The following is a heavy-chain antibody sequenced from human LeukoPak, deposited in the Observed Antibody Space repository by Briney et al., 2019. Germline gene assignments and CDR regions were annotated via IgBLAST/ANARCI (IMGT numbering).Heavy chain of an antibody. J-gene: IGHJ6*02. Sequence: GGSLRLSCAASGFTFSSYAMHWVRQAPGKGLEWVAVISYDGSNKYYADSVKGRFTISRDNSKNTLYLQMNSLRAEDTAVYYCARERQLPPYYYYGMDVWGQGTTVTVSS. CDR3: ARERQLPPYYYYGMDV. CDR1: GFTFSSYA. D-gene: IGHD2-2*01. V-gene: IGHV3-30-3*01. CDR2: ISYDGSNK.